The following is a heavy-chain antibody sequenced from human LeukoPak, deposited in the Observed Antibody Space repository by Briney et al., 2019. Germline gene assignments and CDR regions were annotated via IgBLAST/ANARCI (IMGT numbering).Heavy chain of an antibody. V-gene: IGHV1-18*01. D-gene: IGHD6-6*01. CDR2: ISAYNGNT. CDR3: ARDLRFGSSSPPGPFDY. J-gene: IGHJ4*02. Sequence: ASVKVSCNASGYTFTSYGISWVRQAPGQGLERMEWISAYNGNTNYAQKLQGRVTMTTDTSTSTAYMELRSLRSDDTAVYYCARDLRFGSSSPPGPFDYWGQGTLVTVSS. CDR1: GYTFTSYG.